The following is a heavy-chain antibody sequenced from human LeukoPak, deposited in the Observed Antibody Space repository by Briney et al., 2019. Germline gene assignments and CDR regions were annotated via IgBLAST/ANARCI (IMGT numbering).Heavy chain of an antibody. CDR2: IYYSGTT. V-gene: IGHV4-59*12. J-gene: IGHJ4*02. Sequence: PSETLSLTCTVSGGSISSYYWSWIRQPPGKGLEWIGYIYYSGTTNYNPSLKSRVTMSVDTSKNQFSLKLSSVTAADTAVYYCAREQGIAAAGTPSFDYWGQGTLVTVSS. CDR3: AREQGIAAAGTPSFDY. D-gene: IGHD6-13*01. CDR1: GGSISSYY.